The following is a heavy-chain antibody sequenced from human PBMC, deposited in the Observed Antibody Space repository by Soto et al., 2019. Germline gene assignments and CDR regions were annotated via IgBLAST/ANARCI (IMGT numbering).Heavy chain of an antibody. Sequence: PSVKVSCKASGGTFSSYAISWVRQAPGQGLEWMGGIIPIFGTANYAQKFQGRVTITADESTSTAYMELSSLRSEDTAVYYCARDQSGTVTIIYGMDVWGQGTTVTVSS. D-gene: IGHD4-17*01. V-gene: IGHV1-69*13. CDR3: ARDQSGTVTIIYGMDV. J-gene: IGHJ6*02. CDR1: GGTFSSYA. CDR2: IIPIFGTA.